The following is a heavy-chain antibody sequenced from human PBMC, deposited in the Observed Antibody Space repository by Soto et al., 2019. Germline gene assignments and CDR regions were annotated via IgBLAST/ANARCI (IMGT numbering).Heavy chain of an antibody. CDR2: IIPIFGTA. D-gene: IGHD3-22*01. J-gene: IGHJ4*02. CDR1: GGTFNNYA. Sequence: QVQLLQSGAEVKKPGSSVKVSCKVSGGTFNNYAISWVRQAPGQGLEWMGGIIPIFGTANYAQRFQGRVAITADESTSTAYMELRGLRSEDTAIYYCARGVHYDTSGFYYFYWGQGTLVTVSS. V-gene: IGHV1-69*01. CDR3: ARGVHYDTSGFYYFY.